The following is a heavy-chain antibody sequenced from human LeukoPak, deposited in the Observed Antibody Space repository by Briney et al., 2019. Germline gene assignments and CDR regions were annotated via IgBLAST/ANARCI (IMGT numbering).Heavy chain of an antibody. D-gene: IGHD2-15*01. CDR2: ISGSGGST. J-gene: IGHJ4*01. Sequence: GGSLTLSRAASAFTFNSYVMSWVRQTPGKGLEWVSTISGSGGSTYYADSVKGRFTISRDNSKSTLWLQMNSLRAEDTAVYYCAGSIPRNDYCCFSYWGQGTLVTVSS. CDR3: AGSIPRNDYCCFSY. CDR1: AFTFNSYV. V-gene: IGHV3-23*01.